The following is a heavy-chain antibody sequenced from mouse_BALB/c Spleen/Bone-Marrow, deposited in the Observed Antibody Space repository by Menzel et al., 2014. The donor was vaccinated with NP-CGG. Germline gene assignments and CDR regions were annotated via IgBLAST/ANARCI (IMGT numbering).Heavy chain of an antibody. J-gene: IGHJ2*01. CDR2: ISSGGST. CDR1: GFTFSSYA. D-gene: IGHD2-4*01. V-gene: IGHV5-6-5*01. Sequence: EVQLQRSGGGLVKPGGSLKLSCAASGFTFSSYAMSWVRQTPEKRLEWVASISSGGSTYYPDSVKGRFTISRDNARDILYLQMSSLRSEDTAMYYCARDDYDDQYYFDYWGQGTTLTVSS. CDR3: ARDDYDDQYYFDY.